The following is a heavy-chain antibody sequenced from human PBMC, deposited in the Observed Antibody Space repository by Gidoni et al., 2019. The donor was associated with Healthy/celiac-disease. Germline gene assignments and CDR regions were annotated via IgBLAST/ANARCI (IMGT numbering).Heavy chain of an antibody. J-gene: IGHJ4*02. V-gene: IGHV3-53*04. Sequence: EVQLVESGGGLVQPGGSLRLSCAASGFTVSSNYMSWVRQAPGKGLEWVSVIYSGGSTYYADSVKGRFTISRHNSKNTLYLQMNSLRAEYTAVYYCARDLPRYCSGGGCSTSDYWGQGTLVTVSS. CDR3: ARDLPRYCSGGGCSTSDY. D-gene: IGHD2-15*01. CDR1: GFTVSSNY. CDR2: IYSGGST.